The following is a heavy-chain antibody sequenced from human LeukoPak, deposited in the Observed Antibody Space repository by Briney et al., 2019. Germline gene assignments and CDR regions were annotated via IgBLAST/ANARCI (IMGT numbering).Heavy chain of an antibody. V-gene: IGHV3-33*01. D-gene: IGHD3-9*01. CDR2: IWYDGSNK. Sequence: GGSLRLSCAASGSTFSSYGMHWVRQAPGKGLEWVAVIWYDGSNKYYADSVKGRFTISRDNSKNTLYLQMNSLRAEDTAVYYCARDQKRYFDWFRPDILYYYGMDVWGQGTTVTVSS. CDR1: GSTFSSYG. J-gene: IGHJ6*02. CDR3: ARDQKRYFDWFRPDILYYYGMDV.